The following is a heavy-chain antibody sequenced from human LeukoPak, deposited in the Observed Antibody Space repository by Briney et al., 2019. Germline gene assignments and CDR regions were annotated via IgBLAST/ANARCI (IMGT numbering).Heavy chain of an antibody. D-gene: IGHD6-13*01. V-gene: IGHV3-7*01. CDR1: GFTFSSYA. CDR2: IKQDGSDK. J-gene: IGHJ4*02. CDR3: AIIPRAAAGPSARSPFHY. Sequence: GGSLRLSCAASGFTFSSYAMHWVRQAPGKGLEWVANIKQDGSDKYYVDSVKGRFTISRDNAKNSLYLQMNSLRAEDTAVYYCAIIPRAAAGPSARSPFHYWGQGTLITVSS.